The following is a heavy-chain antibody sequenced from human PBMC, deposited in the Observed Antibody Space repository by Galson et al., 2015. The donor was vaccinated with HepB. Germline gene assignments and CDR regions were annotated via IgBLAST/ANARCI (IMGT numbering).Heavy chain of an antibody. CDR3: ARDPSMVRGVDY. D-gene: IGHD3-10*01. V-gene: IGHV3-11*06. J-gene: IGHJ4*02. Sequence: SLRLSCAASGFTFSDYYMSWIRQAPGKGLEWVSYISSSSSYTNYADSVKGRFTISRDNAKNSLYLQMNSLRAEDTAVYYCARDPSMVRGVDYWGQGTLVTVSS. CDR1: GFTFSDYY. CDR2: ISSSSSYT.